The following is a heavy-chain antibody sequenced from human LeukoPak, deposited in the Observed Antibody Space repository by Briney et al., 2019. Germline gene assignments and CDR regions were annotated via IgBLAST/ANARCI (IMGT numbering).Heavy chain of an antibody. CDR2: FDPEDGET. D-gene: IGHD3-10*01. CDR1: GYILTELS. Sequence: ASVKVSCKVSGYILTELSMHWVRQAPGKGLEWMGGFDPEDGETIYAQKFQGRVTMTEDTSTDTAYMELSSLRSEDTAVYYCAIDGSGSWRFDYWGQGTLVTVSS. V-gene: IGHV1-24*01. J-gene: IGHJ4*02. CDR3: AIDGSGSWRFDY.